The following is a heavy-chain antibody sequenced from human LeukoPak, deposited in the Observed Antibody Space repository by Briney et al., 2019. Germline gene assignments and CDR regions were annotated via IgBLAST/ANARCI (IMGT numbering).Heavy chain of an antibody. Sequence: SETLSLTCTVAGGSISSSNDYWGWVRQPPGKGLEWIATIYYIGSTQYNPSLKSRVTISVDTSKNQFSLNINSVTAADTAVYYCTTVANGGDFDYWGQGTLVTVSS. J-gene: IGHJ4*02. CDR1: GGSISSSNDY. D-gene: IGHD3-16*01. CDR2: IYYIGST. CDR3: TTVANGGDFDY. V-gene: IGHV4-39*07.